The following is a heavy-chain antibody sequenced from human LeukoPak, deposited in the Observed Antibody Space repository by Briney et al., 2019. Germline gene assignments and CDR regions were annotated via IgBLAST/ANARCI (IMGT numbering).Heavy chain of an antibody. J-gene: IGHJ3*02. Sequence: SETLSLTCTVSGGSISSRPYYWGWVRQPPGKGLEWIGTISYSGTTYYSPSLKSRVTISLDTSKNQFSLKLSSVTAADTAIYYCARDSGYGDYGKDAFDIWGQGTMVTVSS. CDR2: ISYSGTT. V-gene: IGHV4-39*07. CDR1: GGSISSRPYY. D-gene: IGHD4-17*01. CDR3: ARDSGYGDYGKDAFDI.